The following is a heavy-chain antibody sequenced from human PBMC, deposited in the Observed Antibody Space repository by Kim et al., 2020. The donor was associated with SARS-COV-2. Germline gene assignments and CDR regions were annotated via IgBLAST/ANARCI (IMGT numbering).Heavy chain of an antibody. V-gene: IGHV7-4-1*02. J-gene: IGHJ4*02. CDR3: ARDGGNDFTFDY. D-gene: IGHD1-1*01. Sequence: TQPPRSTGKFVFSLDTPASTAYLQINSLKAEDTAVYYCARDGGNDFTFDYWGQGTLVTVSS.